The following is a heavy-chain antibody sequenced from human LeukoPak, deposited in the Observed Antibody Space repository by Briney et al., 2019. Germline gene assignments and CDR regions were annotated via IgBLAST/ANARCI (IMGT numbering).Heavy chain of an antibody. J-gene: IGHJ4*02. CDR2: IYPGDSDT. D-gene: IGHD3-10*01. V-gene: IGHV5-51*01. CDR1: GYSFSTYW. CDR3: ARRAFGESKFGFDY. Sequence: GESLKISCKTSGYSFSTYWLAWVRQVPGKGLEWMGIIYPGDSDTRYSPSFQGQVTISADKSISTAYLQWSSLKASDTAMYYCARRAFGESKFGFDYWGQGTLVTVSS.